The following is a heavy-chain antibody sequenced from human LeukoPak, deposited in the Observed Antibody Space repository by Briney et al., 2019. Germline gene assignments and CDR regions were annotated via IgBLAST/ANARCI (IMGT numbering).Heavy chain of an antibody. CDR3: ARDHRNGRWLQFVPLYYFDY. CDR1: GYTFTSYA. CDR2: INTNTGNP. D-gene: IGHD5-24*01. J-gene: IGHJ4*02. Sequence: GASVKVSCKASGYTFTSYAMNWVRQAPGQGLEWMGWINTNTGNPTYAQGFTGRFVFSLDTSVSTAYLQISSLKAEDTAVYYCARDHRNGRWLQFVPLYYFDYWGQGTLVTVSS. V-gene: IGHV7-4-1*02.